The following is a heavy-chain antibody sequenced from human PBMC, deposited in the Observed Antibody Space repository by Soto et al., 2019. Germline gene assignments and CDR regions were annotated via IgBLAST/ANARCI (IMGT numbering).Heavy chain of an antibody. Sequence: QPGWSLRLSCVGTGLNFDDFAMHWVRQAPGKGLEWVSGITWNSRVLAYADSVKGRFTISRDNARNSLYLPMDSLRDEDTALYYCAKGRYDFWSPYYFDYWGQGTLVTVS. V-gene: IGHV3-9*01. CDR2: ITWNSRVL. CDR3: AKGRYDFWSPYYFDY. J-gene: IGHJ4*02. D-gene: IGHD3-3*01. CDR1: GLNFDDFA.